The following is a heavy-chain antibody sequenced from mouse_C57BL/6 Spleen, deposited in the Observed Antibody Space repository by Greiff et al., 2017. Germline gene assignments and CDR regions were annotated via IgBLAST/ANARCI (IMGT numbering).Heavy chain of an antibody. CDR3: ARSSETGAWFAY. CDR2: IWRGGST. CDR1: GFSLTSYG. D-gene: IGHD4-1*01. V-gene: IGHV2-2*01. J-gene: IGHJ3*01. Sequence: VKLMESGPGLVQPSQSLSITCTVSGFSLTSYGVHWVRQSPGKGLEWLGVIWRGGSTDYNAAFISRLSISKDNSKSQVFFKMNSLQADDTAIYYCARSSETGAWFAYWGQGTLVTVSA.